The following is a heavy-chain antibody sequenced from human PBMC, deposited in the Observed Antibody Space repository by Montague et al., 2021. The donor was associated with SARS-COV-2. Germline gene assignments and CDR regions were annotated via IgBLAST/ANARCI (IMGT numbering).Heavy chain of an antibody. J-gene: IGHJ3*01. D-gene: IGHD1-1*01. CDR3: ANELLVQVAGFDARGLGAMGTYHERNPRTREISNWRAGDTAIYYCMKERASRADSPDAFVV. CDR1: GFTFSSYT. V-gene: IGHV3-48*04. Sequence: SLRLSCAASGFTFSSYTVHWVRQAPGKGLEWVADITCGANNIYYADSVKGRFTISRDNARNSLYLQMNSLRVDDTAVYYCANELLVQVAGFDARGLGAMGTYHERNPRTREISNWRAGDTAIYYCMKERASRADSPDAFVVWAQGT. CDR2: ITCGANNI.